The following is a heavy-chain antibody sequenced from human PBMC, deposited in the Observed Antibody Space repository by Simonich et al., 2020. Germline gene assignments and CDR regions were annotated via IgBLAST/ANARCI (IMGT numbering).Heavy chain of an antibody. CDR1: GYTFTGYY. V-gene: IGHV1-2*02. J-gene: IGHJ6*03. CDR3: ARGALTGDYYYMDV. Sequence: QVQLVQSGAEVKKPGASVKVSCKASGYTFTGYYMHWVRQAPGQGLEWMGWINPNSGGTNEAQRFQGRGTMTRDTSISTAYMELSRLRSDDTAVYYCARGALTGDYYYMDVWGKGTTVTVSS. D-gene: IGHD7-27*01. CDR2: INPNSGGT.